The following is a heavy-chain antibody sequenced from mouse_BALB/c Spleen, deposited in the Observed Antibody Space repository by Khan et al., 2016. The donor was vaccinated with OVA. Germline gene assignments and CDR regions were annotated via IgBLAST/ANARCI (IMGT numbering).Heavy chain of an antibody. J-gene: IGHJ3*01. CDR2: INPSNGYT. CDR1: GYTFTSYT. CDR3: VRDGADHRNDGWFAY. D-gene: IGHD2-14*01. Sequence: VQLQQSGAELARPGASVKMSCKASGYTFTSYTIHWIKKRPGQGLEWIGYINPSNGYTNYNQKFKDKATLTTEKSSTTAYLQLSSLTSDDSAVYNCVRDGADHRNDGWFAYWGQGTLVTVSA. V-gene: IGHV1-4*01.